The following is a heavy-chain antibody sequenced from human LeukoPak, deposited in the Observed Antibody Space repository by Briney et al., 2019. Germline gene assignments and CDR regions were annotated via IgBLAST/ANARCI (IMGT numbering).Heavy chain of an antibody. CDR2: IAHDGSVQ. D-gene: IGHD2/OR15-2a*01. J-gene: IGHJ2*01. CDR3: AKEKVPISMPAWYFDL. V-gene: IGHV3-30*18. Sequence: GRSLRLSCAASGFTFSNYGMRWVRQTPGKGLEWVTVIAHDGSVQYYTDSVKGRFTISRDDSKNTLYLQMNSLRAEDTAIYYCAKEKVPISMPAWYFDLWGRGTLVTVSS. CDR1: GFTFSNYG.